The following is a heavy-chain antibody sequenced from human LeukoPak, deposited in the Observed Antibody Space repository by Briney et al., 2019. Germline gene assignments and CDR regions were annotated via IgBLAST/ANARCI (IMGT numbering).Heavy chain of an antibody. V-gene: IGHV3-11*01. CDR3: ARENRDDAFDI. Sequence: PGGSLRLSCAASGFTFSDYYMSWIRQAAWKGLEWVSYISSSGSTIYYADSVKGRFTISRDNAKNSLYLQMNSLRAEDTAVYYCARENRDDAFDIWGQGTMVTVSS. CDR1: GFTFSDYY. CDR2: ISSSGSTI. D-gene: IGHD1-14*01. J-gene: IGHJ3*02.